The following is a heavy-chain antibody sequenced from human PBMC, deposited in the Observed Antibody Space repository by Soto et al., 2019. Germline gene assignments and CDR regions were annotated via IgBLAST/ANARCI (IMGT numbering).Heavy chain of an antibody. CDR2: ISYDGSNK. CDR3: ARRANYYDSSGHSYYFDY. Sequence: PGGSLRLSCAASGFTFSSYGMHWVRQAPGKGLEWVAVISYDGSNKYYADSVKGRFTISRDNSKNTLYLQMNSLRAEDTAVYYCARRANYYDSSGHSYYFDYWGQGTLVTVSS. V-gene: IGHV3-33*08. D-gene: IGHD3-22*01. CDR1: GFTFSSYG. J-gene: IGHJ4*02.